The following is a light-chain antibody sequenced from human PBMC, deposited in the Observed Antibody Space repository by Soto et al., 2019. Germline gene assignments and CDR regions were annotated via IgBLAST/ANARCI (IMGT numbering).Light chain of an antibody. CDR2: DAS. CDR1: QSVNTY. V-gene: IGKV3-20*01. J-gene: IGKJ1*01. Sequence: EIVLTQSPGTLSLSPGERATLSCRASQSVNTYLAWYQQKPGQAPRLPISDASKRATGIPARFSGSGSGTDFNLTISRLEPEDFAVYYCQQYGSSGTFGQGTKVDIK. CDR3: QQYGSSGT.